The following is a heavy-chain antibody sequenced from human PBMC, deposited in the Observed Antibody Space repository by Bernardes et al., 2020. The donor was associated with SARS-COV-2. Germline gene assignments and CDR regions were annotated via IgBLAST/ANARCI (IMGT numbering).Heavy chain of an antibody. CDR2: ISAYNGNT. Sequence: ASVKVSCKASGYTFTSYGISWVRQAPGQGLEWMGWISAYNGNTNYAQKFQGRVTMTRDTSISTAYMELSRLRSDDTAVYYCARDQPSGYDFWSGYYNHYYYGMDVWGQGTTVTVSS. J-gene: IGHJ6*02. D-gene: IGHD3-3*01. CDR1: GYTFTSYG. V-gene: IGHV1-18*01. CDR3: ARDQPSGYDFWSGYYNHYYYGMDV.